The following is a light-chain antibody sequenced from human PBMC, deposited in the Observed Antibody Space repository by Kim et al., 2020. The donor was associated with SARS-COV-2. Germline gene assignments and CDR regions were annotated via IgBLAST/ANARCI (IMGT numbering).Light chain of an antibody. CDR2: DVT. V-gene: IGLV2-14*04. CDR3: SSYTGSSTPYV. J-gene: IGLJ1*01. Sequence: QSITTSCSGTSNDVGGYNYVSSYQQHLGKAPHLMIYDVTKRPSGVSPRFSGSKSGNTASLPISGLHADDEAAYYCSSYTGSSTPYVFGTGTKVTVL. CDR1: SNDVGGYNY.